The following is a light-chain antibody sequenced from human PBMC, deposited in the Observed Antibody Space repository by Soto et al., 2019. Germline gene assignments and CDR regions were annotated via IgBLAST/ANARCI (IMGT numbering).Light chain of an antibody. J-gene: IGKJ2*01. CDR3: QQYGSSRYT. Sequence: ETVLTQSPGTLSLSPGEGASLSCRASQSVSSSYLAWYQQKPGQAPRLLIYGSSSRATGIPDRFSGSGSGTDFTLTISRLEPEDVAVYYCQQYGSSRYTFGQGTKLEIK. CDR1: QSVSSSY. CDR2: GSS. V-gene: IGKV3-20*01.